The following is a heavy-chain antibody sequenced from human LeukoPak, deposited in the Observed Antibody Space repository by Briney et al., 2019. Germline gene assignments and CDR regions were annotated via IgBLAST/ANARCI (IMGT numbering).Heavy chain of an antibody. D-gene: IGHD2-21*02. CDR3: AGMVTTPSAFDI. CDR2: INSDGSTT. V-gene: IGHV3-74*01. CDR1: GFTFSYYW. J-gene: IGHJ3*02. Sequence: GSLRLSCAASGFTFSYYWMHWVRQAPGKGLVWVSRINSDGSTTSYADSVKGRFTISRDNAKNTLSLQMNTLRAEDAAVCYCAGMVTTPSAFDIWGQGTMVTVSS.